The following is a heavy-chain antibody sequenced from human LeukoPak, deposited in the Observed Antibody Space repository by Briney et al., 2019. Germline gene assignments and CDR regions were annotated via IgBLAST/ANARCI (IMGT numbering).Heavy chain of an antibody. CDR2: INHSGST. CDR3: ARRYYYDSSGYYYFDY. J-gene: IGHJ4*02. V-gene: IGHV4-34*01. Sequence: PSETLSLIRSVSGGSNIRNGFYWSSIRQPPGRGLEWIGEINHSGSTNYNPSLKSRVTISVDTSKNQFSLKLSSVTAADTAVYYCARRYYYDSSGYYYFDYWGQGTLVTVSS. CDR1: GGSNIRNGFY. D-gene: IGHD3-22*01.